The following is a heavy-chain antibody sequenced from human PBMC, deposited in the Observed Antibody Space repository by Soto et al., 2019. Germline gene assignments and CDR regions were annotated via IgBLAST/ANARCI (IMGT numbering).Heavy chain of an antibody. CDR1: GYTFTSYG. CDR3: ARTSDYDILTGPPFLYYYYYGMDV. J-gene: IGHJ6*02. Sequence: ASVKVSCEASGYTFTSYGMHWVRQAPGQRLEWMGWISACNGNTNYAQKFQGRVTITADESTSTAYMELSSLRSEDTAVYYCARTSDYDILTGPPFLYYYYYGMDVWGQGTTVTVSS. V-gene: IGHV1-3*01. D-gene: IGHD3-9*01. CDR2: ISACNGNT.